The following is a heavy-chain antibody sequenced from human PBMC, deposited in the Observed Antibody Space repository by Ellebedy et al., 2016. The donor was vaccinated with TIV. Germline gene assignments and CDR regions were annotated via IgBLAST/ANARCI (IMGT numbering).Heavy chain of an antibody. CDR1: GYSITSGYF. CDR2: IYHNGDT. D-gene: IGHD1-7*01. V-gene: IGHV4-38-2*02. CDR3: AREAGTPGTLDF. J-gene: IGHJ4*02. Sequence: MPSETLSLTCTVSGYSITSGYFWGWIRQPPGGGLEWIANIYHNGDTYYNPSLQSRVTMSVDTAKNQFSLRLNSVTAADTAIYYCAREAGTPGTLDFWGQGTLVTVSS.